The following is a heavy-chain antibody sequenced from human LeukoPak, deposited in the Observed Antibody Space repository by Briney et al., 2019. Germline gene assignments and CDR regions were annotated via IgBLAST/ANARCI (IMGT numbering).Heavy chain of an antibody. J-gene: IGHJ6*02. Sequence: SETLSLTCTVSGGSVSSGSYYWSWIRQPPGKGLEWIGYIYYTGSTDYNPSLKSRVTMSVDTFKKQFSLKLRSVTAADTAVYYCARDRVRGLDSYYYYGMDVWGQGTTVTVSS. V-gene: IGHV4-61*01. D-gene: IGHD3-10*01. CDR2: IYYTGST. CDR3: ARDRVRGLDSYYYYGMDV. CDR1: GGSVSSGSYY.